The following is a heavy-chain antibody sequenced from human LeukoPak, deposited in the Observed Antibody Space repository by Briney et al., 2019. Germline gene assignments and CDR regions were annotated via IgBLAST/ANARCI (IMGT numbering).Heavy chain of an antibody. CDR1: GLTFSIHW. CDR3: ARDVATISNWFDP. V-gene: IGHV3-7*01. CDR2: INQDGSEK. Sequence: GGSLRLSCAASGLTFSIHWMNWVRQAPGKGLEWVANINQDGSEKYYVDSVKGRFTISRDNAKNSLYLQMNSLRAEDTAVYYCARDVATISNWFDPWGQGTLVTVSS. D-gene: IGHD5-24*01. J-gene: IGHJ5*02.